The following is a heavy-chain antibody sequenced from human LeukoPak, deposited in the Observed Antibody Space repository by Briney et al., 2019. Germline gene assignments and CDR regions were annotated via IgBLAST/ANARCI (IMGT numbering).Heavy chain of an antibody. Sequence: GGSLRLSCAASGFTFSDYYMSWIRQAPGKGLEWVSYISSSSSYTNYADSVKGRFTISRDNAKNSLYLQMNSLRAEDTAVYYCARVKRGYDSSGYLYYFDYWGQGTLVTASS. J-gene: IGHJ4*02. CDR2: ISSSSSYT. D-gene: IGHD3-22*01. V-gene: IGHV3-11*05. CDR1: GFTFSDYY. CDR3: ARVKRGYDSSGYLYYFDY.